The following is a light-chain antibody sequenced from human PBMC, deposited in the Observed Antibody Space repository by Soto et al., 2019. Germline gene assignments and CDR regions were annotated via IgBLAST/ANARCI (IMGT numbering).Light chain of an antibody. J-gene: IGLJ3*02. CDR3: SSYTRSNTVV. CDR1: NNDVGAYNY. Sequence: QSVLTQPASVSGSPGQSITISCTGTNNDVGAYNYVSWYQQHPGKAPKTMVYDVSHRPSGVSNRFSGSKSGNTASLTISGLQAEDEADYYCSSYTRSNTVVFGGGTKLNVL. CDR2: DVS. V-gene: IGLV2-14*03.